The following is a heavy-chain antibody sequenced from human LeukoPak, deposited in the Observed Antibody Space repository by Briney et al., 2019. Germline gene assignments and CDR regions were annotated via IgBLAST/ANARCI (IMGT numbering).Heavy chain of an antibody. CDR2: IYNNGSP. V-gene: IGHV4-4*08. Sequence: SETLSLTCTVSGGSISTYYWSWLRQPPGKGPEWIGYIYNNGSPNYNPSLKSRVSMSIDTSKNQFSLRLNSVTAADTAVYYCARDSSPGYYDNVWGTYPRYWGQGTLVTVSS. D-gene: IGHD3-16*02. CDR3: ARDSSPGYYDNVWGTYPRY. CDR1: GGSISTYY. J-gene: IGHJ4*02.